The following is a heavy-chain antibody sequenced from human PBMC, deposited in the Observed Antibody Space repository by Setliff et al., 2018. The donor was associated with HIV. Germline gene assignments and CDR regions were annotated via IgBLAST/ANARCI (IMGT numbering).Heavy chain of an antibody. J-gene: IGHJ2*01. CDR1: GGSFSSGGYY. CDR3: ARDQTYYNGSGTGSWYFDL. Sequence: SETLSLTCTVSGGSFSSGGYYWTWIRQHPGKGLEWIGHIYNSGSTYYNPSLKSRVTISGDTSKNQFSLKLSSVTAADTAVYYCARDQTYYNGSGTGSWYFDLWGRGSLVTVSS. D-gene: IGHD3-10*01. CDR2: IYNSGST. V-gene: IGHV4-31*03.